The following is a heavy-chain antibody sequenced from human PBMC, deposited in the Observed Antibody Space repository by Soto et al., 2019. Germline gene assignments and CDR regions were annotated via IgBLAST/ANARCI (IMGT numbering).Heavy chain of an antibody. D-gene: IGHD6-19*01. Sequence: GGSLRLSCAASGFTFRTYSMNWVRQVPGKGLEWISSISSSSSYIYYADSVKGRFTISRDNAKNSLYLQMNSLRAEDTAVYYCARDLWLFDDEVYYYYGMDVWGQGTTVTVSS. CDR2: ISSSSSYI. V-gene: IGHV3-21*01. J-gene: IGHJ6*02. CDR1: GFTFRTYS. CDR3: ARDLWLFDDEVYYYYGMDV.